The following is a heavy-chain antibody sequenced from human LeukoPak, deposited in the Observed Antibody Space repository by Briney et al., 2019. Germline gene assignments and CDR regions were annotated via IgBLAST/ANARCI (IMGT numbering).Heavy chain of an antibody. Sequence: PSETLSLTCTVSGGSISSYYWSWIRQPPGKGLEWIGYIYYSGSTNYNPSLKSRVTISVDTSKNQFSLKLSSVTAADTAVYYCARLEVLGEFTFFDYWGQGTLVTVSS. CDR3: ARLEVLGEFTFFDY. D-gene: IGHD3-10*01. CDR2: IYYSGST. CDR1: GGSISSYY. J-gene: IGHJ4*02. V-gene: IGHV4-59*08.